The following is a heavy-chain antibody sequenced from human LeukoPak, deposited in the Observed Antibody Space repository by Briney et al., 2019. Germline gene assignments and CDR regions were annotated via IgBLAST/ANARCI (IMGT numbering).Heavy chain of an antibody. CDR2: INPSGGST. Sequence: ASVKVSCKASGYTFTSYYMHWVRQARGQGLEWMGIINPSGGSTSYAQKFQGRVTMTRDTSTSTVYMELSSLRSEDTAVYYCARACDFWSGYGYYYGMDVWGQGTTVTVSS. J-gene: IGHJ6*02. CDR1: GYTFTSYY. D-gene: IGHD3-3*01. V-gene: IGHV1-46*01. CDR3: ARACDFWSGYGYYYGMDV.